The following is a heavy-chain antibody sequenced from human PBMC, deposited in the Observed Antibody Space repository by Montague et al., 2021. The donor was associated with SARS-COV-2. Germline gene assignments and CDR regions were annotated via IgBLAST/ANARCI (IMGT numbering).Heavy chain of an antibody. CDR3: ARPFRMRMAGMPLVT. J-gene: IGHJ5*02. Sequence: SETLSLTRAVYGGSFSNYYWTWIRQSPGKRLEWIGEINHTGSTTYNPSLKSRVTISVDTSKNQFSLKLTSVTVADTALYYCARPFRMRMAGMPLVTWGQGTVVTVSS. CDR1: GGSFSNYY. V-gene: IGHV4-34*01. D-gene: IGHD6-19*01. CDR2: INHTGST.